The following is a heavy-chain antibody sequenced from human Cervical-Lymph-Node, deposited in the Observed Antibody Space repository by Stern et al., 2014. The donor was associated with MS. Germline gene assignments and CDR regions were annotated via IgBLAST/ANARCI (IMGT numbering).Heavy chain of an antibody. J-gene: IGHJ6*02. CDR1: GFTFSSYG. CDR2: MSNERSNK. CDR3: AKGKGYSGYDVGYYYGMDV. D-gene: IGHD5-12*01. V-gene: IGHV3-30*18. Sequence: VQLVESGGGVVQPGRSLRLSCAASGFTFSSYGMHWVRQAPGKGLEWVAVMSNERSNKPYADSVKGRFTISRDNSKNTLFLQMDSLKAEDTAVYYCAKGKGYSGYDVGYYYGMDVWGQGTTVTVSS.